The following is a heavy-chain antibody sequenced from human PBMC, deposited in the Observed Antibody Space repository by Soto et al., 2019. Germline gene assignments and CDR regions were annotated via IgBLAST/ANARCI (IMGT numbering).Heavy chain of an antibody. CDR2: ISGSSEFI. V-gene: IGHV3-23*01. J-gene: IGHJ3*02. D-gene: IGHD3-22*01. CDR3: AKTWWLLQHYGFDI. Sequence: EVQLLESGGGLAQPGGSLRLSCAASGFTFSSYPINWVRQAPGKGLGWVSSISGSSEFIYYADSVKGRFTISRDNSKNTLYLQMNSLRAEDTAVYYCAKTWWLLQHYGFDIWGQGTMVTVSS. CDR1: GFTFSSYP.